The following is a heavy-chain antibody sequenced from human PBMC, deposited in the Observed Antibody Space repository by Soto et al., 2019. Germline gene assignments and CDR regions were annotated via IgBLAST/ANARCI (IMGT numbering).Heavy chain of an antibody. CDR1: GGAFSSYT. CDR2: INPSGGST. Sequence: ASVKVSSKASGGAFSSYTISWVRQAPGQGLEWMGIINPSGGSTSYAQKFQGRVTMTRDTSTSTVYMELSSLRSEDTAVYYCARVGYSSGWLHDYWGQGTLVTVSS. J-gene: IGHJ4*02. D-gene: IGHD6-19*01. V-gene: IGHV1-46*01. CDR3: ARVGYSSGWLHDY.